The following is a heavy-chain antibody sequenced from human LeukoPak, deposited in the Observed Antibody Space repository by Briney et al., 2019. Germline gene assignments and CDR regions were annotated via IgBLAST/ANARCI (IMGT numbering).Heavy chain of an antibody. D-gene: IGHD3-22*01. Sequence: GGSLRLSCAASGFTLSNFGMHWVRQAPGKGLEWVAFIRYDGSNKYYADSVKGRFTISRDNSKNTLYLQMNSLRAEDTAVYYCAVTNYYDSSGYYYVLTSGPAFDIWGQGTMVTVSS. CDR1: GFTLSNFG. J-gene: IGHJ3*02. CDR3: AVTNYYDSSGYYYVLTSGPAFDI. CDR2: IRYDGSNK. V-gene: IGHV3-30*02.